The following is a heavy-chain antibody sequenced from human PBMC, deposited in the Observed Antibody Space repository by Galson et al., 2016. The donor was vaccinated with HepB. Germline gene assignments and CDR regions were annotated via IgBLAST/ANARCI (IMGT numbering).Heavy chain of an antibody. V-gene: IGHV3-30*04. Sequence: SLRLSCAASGFTFSSYTLHWVRQAPGKGLEWVTSISYDGSHIYYADHVESRFTVSRDKSKKSLSLQMTSMRDEDTAVYYCARDRGYSGTSRILLDYWGQGTLVTVSS. J-gene: IGHJ4*02. CDR1: GFTFSSYT. CDR3: ARDRGYSGTSRILLDY. D-gene: IGHD5-12*01. CDR2: ISYDGSHI.